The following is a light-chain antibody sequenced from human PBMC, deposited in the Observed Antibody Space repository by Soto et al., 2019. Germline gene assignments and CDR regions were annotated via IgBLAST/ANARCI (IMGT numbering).Light chain of an antibody. V-gene: IGLV2-14*01. Sequence: QSALSQSASVSASPGQSIAISCTGTSSDVGGYNYVSWHQQHPGKAPKVLISVVSNRPSGVSNRFSGSKSGNTASLTISGLQAEDEADYYCSSYRSGGTFVFGSGTKVTVL. J-gene: IGLJ1*01. CDR1: SSDVGGYNY. CDR3: SSYRSGGTFV. CDR2: VVS.